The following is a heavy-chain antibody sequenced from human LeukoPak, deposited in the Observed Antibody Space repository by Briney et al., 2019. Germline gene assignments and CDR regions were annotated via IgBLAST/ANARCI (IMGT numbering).Heavy chain of an antibody. CDR2: TKPDEREK. CDR1: GFSFSNYW. CDR3: TRDGEGASHF. D-gene: IGHD3-10*01. V-gene: IGHV3-7*03. Sequence: GGSLRLSCVGSGFSFSNYWMGWIRQAPGKGLEWVANTKPDEREKYYVDSVKGRFTISRDNAKNSLYLQMNSLRVDDTAVYYCTRDGEGASHFWGQGTLVTASS. J-gene: IGHJ4*02.